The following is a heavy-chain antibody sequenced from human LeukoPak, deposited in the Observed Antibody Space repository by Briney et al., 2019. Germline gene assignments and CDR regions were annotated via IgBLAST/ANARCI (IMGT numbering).Heavy chain of an antibody. V-gene: IGHV3-11*04. CDR3: ARCHWSGYFDY. D-gene: IGHD3-3*01. CDR1: GFTFSDYY. Sequence: PGGSLRLSCAASGFTFSDYYMSWIRQAPGKGLEWVSYISTSVTTIYHADSVKGRFTISRDNAKNSLHMQMNSLRAEDTAVYYCARCHWSGYFDYWGQGTLVTVSS. CDR2: ISTSVTTI. J-gene: IGHJ4*02.